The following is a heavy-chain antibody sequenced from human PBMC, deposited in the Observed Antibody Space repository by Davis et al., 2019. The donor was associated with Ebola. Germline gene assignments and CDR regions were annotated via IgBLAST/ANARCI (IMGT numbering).Heavy chain of an antibody. V-gene: IGHV4-39*07. J-gene: IGHJ5*02. CDR1: GGSISSSSYF. D-gene: IGHD5-18*01. CDR2: IYHSGST. Sequence: SETLSLTCTVSGGSISSSSYFWGWIRQPPGKGLEWIGYIYHSGSTYYNPSLKSRVTISVDRSKNQFSLKLSSVTAADTAVYYCARANTAMVTGWFDPWGQGTLVTVSS. CDR3: ARANTAMVTGWFDP.